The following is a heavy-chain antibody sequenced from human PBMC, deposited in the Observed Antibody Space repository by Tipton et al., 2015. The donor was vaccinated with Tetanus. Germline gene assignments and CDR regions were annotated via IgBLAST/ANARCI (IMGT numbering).Heavy chain of an antibody. Sequence: QLVQSGAEVKKPGESLKISCKGSGYSFTSYWIGWVRQMPGKGLEWMGIIYPGDSDTSYSPSFQGQVPISADKSISTAYLQWSSLKASDTAMYYCARHGWWSPNYYYYYGMDVWGQGTTVTVSS. V-gene: IGHV5-51*01. CDR1: GYSFTSYW. CDR2: IYPGDSDT. J-gene: IGHJ6*02. D-gene: IGHD2-15*01. CDR3: ARHGWWSPNYYYYYGMDV.